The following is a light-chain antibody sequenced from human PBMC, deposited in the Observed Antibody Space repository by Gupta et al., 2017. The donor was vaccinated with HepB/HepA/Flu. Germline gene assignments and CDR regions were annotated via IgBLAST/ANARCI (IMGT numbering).Light chain of an antibody. J-gene: IGLJ1*01. CDR3: TSYTSSTTYV. Sequence: QSALTQPASVSGSPGQSIIISCTGTSSEVGGYKYVSWYQQHPGKPPKLMIYDVSNRTSGVSNRFSGSKSGNTASLTISGLQAEDEADYYCTSYTSSTTYVFGTGTKVTVL. CDR2: DVS. CDR1: SSEVGGYKY. V-gene: IGLV2-14*01.